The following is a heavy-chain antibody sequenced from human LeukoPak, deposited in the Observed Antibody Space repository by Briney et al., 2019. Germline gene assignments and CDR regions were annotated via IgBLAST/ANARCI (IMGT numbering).Heavy chain of an antibody. CDR3: ARDLGYCTNGVCVMYMDV. Sequence: PSETLSLTCTVSGGSINRFYWSWLPHPPGKGLEWFGYIYYSGSTNYYPSLKSRVTISVDTSKIQFSLKLSSVTAADTAVYYCARDLGYCTNGVCVMYMDVWGKGTTVTVSS. CDR2: IYYSGST. D-gene: IGHD2-8*01. CDR1: GGSINRFY. J-gene: IGHJ6*03. V-gene: IGHV4-59*01.